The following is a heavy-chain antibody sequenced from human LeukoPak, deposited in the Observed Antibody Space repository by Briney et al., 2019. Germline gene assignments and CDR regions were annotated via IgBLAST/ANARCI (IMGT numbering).Heavy chain of an antibody. D-gene: IGHD4-23*01. J-gene: IGHJ4*02. V-gene: IGHV3-23*01. Sequence: GGSLRLSCAAPGFTFSSYAMSWVRQAPGKGLEWVSAISGSGGSTYYADSAKGRFTIFRDNSKNTLYLQMNSLRAEDTAVYYCAKSGNSGGPFVYWGQGTLVTVSS. CDR1: GFTFSSYA. CDR2: ISGSGGST. CDR3: AKSGNSGGPFVY.